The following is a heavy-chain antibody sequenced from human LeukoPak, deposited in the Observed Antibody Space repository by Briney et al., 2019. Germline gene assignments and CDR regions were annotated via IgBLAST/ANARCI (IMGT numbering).Heavy chain of an antibody. CDR1: GYSISSGYY. V-gene: IGHV4-38-2*02. CDR2: IYHSGST. J-gene: IGHJ3*02. D-gene: IGHD3-22*01. CDR3: ARDRYYYDSSGSAFDI. Sequence: SETLSLTCTVSGYSISSGYYWGWIRQPPGKGLEWIGSIYHSGSTYYNPSLKSRVTMSVDTSKNQFSLKLSSVTAADTAVYYCARDRYYYDSSGSAFDIWGQGTMVTVSS.